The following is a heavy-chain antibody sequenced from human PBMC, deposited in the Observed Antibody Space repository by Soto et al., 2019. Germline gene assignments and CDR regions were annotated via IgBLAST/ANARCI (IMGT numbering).Heavy chain of an antibody. CDR2: ISAYNGNT. CDR3: ARESRSGCHDY. J-gene: IGHJ4*02. CDR1: GYTFTSYG. D-gene: IGHD6-25*01. V-gene: IGHV1-18*01. Sequence: QVQLVQSGAEVKKPGASVKVSCKASGYTFTSYGISWVRQAPGQGLEWMGWISAYNGNTNYSKKLHGSVTMTTDTSTSTAYMELRSLRSEATAVYYWARESRSGCHDYWGQGTLVPVSS.